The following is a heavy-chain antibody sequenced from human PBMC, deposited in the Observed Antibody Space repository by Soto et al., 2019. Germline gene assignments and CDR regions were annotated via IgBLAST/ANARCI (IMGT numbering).Heavy chain of an antibody. CDR1: GYTLTELS. V-gene: IGHV1-24*01. CDR2: FDPEDGEP. D-gene: IGHD1-26*01. J-gene: IGHJ4*02. CDR3: ATDWDAIARFNY. Sequence: ASVKVSCKVSGYTLTELSMHWVRQAPGKGLEWMGGFDPEDGEPIYAQKFQGRVTMTEDTFTDTAYMELSSLRSEDKAVYYCATDWDAIARFNYWGQGTLVTVSS.